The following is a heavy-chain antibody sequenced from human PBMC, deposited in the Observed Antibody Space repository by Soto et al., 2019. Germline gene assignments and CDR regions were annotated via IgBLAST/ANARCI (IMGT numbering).Heavy chain of an antibody. D-gene: IGHD5-12*01. CDR2: LSYDGSIN. Sequence: QVQLVEAGGGVVQPGTSLRLSCATSGFKFSDYAMNWVRQAPGKGLEGVAFLSYDGSINFYADSVRGRFTISRDKSQNRLYLQMNNLRREDTALYACARVDDEGYRTWSSSLSYWGRGTLVTVSP. CDR3: ARVDDEGYRTWSSSLSY. J-gene: IGHJ4*02. V-gene: IGHV3-30-3*01. CDR1: GFKFSDYA.